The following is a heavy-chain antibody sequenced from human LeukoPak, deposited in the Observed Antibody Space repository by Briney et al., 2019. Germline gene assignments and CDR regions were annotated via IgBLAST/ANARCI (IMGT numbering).Heavy chain of an antibody. Sequence: PSETLSLTCTVSGGSISSYYWSWIRQPPGKGLEWIGYIYYSGSTNYNPSLKSRVTISVDTSKNQFSLKLSSVTAADTAVYYCESLRRYCSGGSCYWNWFDPWGQGTLVTVSS. D-gene: IGHD2-15*01. CDR1: GGSISSYY. J-gene: IGHJ5*02. V-gene: IGHV4-59*08. CDR3: ESLRRYCSGGSCYWNWFDP. CDR2: IYYSGST.